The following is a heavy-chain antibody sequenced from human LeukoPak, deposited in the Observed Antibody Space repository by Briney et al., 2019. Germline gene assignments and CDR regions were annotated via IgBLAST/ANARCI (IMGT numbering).Heavy chain of an antibody. Sequence: PSETLSLTCTVSGYSISSDYSWGWIRQPPGKGLEWIGNIHHSGSTYYNPSLKSRVSISIDTSKNQFSLKLTSLNAADTAVYYCAREGQIRFLAQLDYWGQGTLVTVSS. CDR2: IHHSGST. CDR1: GYSISSDYS. D-gene: IGHD3-3*01. J-gene: IGHJ4*02. CDR3: AREGQIRFLAQLDY. V-gene: IGHV4-38-2*02.